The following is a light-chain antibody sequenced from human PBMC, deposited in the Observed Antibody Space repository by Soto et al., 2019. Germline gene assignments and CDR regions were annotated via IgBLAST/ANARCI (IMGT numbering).Light chain of an antibody. CDR3: RSYTSSSTYV. V-gene: IGLV2-14*01. CDR1: SSDVGGYNY. CDR2: DVS. J-gene: IGLJ1*01. Sequence: QSVLTQPASVSESPGQTITISCTRNSSDVGGYNYVSWYQQHPGKAPKLMIYDVSNRPSGVSNRFSGSKAGNTASLTISGLQAEDEADYYCRSYTSSSTYVFGTGTKVTVL.